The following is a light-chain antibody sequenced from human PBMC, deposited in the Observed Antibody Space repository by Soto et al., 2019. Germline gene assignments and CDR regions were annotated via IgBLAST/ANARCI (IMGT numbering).Light chain of an antibody. J-gene: IGKJ1*01. CDR2: GAS. V-gene: IGKV3-20*01. CDR3: QQYGSSPPTWT. CDR1: QSVSSSY. Sequence: EIVLTKSPGILSLSPGERATLSCRASQSVSSSYLAWFQQKPGQAPRLLIYGASSRATGIPDRFSGSGSGTDFTLTISRLEPEDFAVYYCQQYGSSPPTWTFGQGTKVDIK.